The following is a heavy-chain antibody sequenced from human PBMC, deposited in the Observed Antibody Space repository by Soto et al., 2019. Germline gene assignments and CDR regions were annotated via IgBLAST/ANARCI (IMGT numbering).Heavy chain of an antibody. D-gene: IGHD3-16*01. J-gene: IGHJ4*02. V-gene: IGHV2-5*02. CDR3: AHSRGDGDYFPY. Sequence: QITLKESGPTLVKPTQTLTLTCTFSGFSLSTTGKSVAWIRQPPGKALEWLSVIYWDDDKRYSPSLNTRLTIAKYTSKNQVVLKLTNMDPSATGTYYGAHSRGDGDYFPYGGEGNLVSVSS. CDR2: IYWDDDK. CDR1: GFSLSTTGKS.